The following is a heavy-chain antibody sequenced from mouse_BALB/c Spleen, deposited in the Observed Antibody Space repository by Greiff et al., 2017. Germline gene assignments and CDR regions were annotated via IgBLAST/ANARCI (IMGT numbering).Heavy chain of an antibody. V-gene: IGHV2-9*02. CDR3: ARVYDGYLYAMDY. D-gene: IGHD2-3*01. Sequence: VKLKESGPGLVAPSQSLSITCTVSGFSLTSYGVHWVRQPPGKGLEWLGVIWAGGSTNYNSALMSRLSISKDNSKSQVFLKMNSLQTDDTAMYYCARVYDGYLYAMDYWGQGTSVTVSS. J-gene: IGHJ4*01. CDR2: IWAGGST. CDR1: GFSLTSYG.